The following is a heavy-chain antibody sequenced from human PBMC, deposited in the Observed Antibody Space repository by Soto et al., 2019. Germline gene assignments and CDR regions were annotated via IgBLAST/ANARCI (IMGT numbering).Heavy chain of an antibody. CDR1: GGTFSSYA. Sequence: SVKVSCKASGGTFSSYAISWVRQAPGQGLEWMGGIIPIFGTANYAQKFQGRVTITADESTSTAYMELSSLRSEDTAVYYCARVKEMAQTNYYYYGMDVWGQGTTVTVSS. CDR2: IIPIFGTA. J-gene: IGHJ6*02. D-gene: IGHD1-7*01. V-gene: IGHV1-69*13. CDR3: ARVKEMAQTNYYYYGMDV.